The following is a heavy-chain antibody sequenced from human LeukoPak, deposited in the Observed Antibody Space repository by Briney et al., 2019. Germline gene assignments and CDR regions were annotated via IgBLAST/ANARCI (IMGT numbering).Heavy chain of an antibody. D-gene: IGHD4-17*01. CDR3: ARDPTTVTKGLDI. CDR2: INHSGST. J-gene: IGHJ3*02. Sequence: SSETLSLTCAVYGGSFSGYYWSWIRQPPGKGLEWIGEINHSGSTNYNPSPKSRVTISVDTSKNQFSLKLSSVTAADAAVYFCARDPTTVTKGLDIWGQGTMVTVSS. CDR1: GGSFSGYY. V-gene: IGHV4-34*01.